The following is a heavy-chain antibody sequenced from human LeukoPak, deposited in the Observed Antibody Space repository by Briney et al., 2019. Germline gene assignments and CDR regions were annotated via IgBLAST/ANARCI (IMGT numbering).Heavy chain of an antibody. CDR3: AKVMIVASLDAFDI. J-gene: IGHJ3*02. CDR1: GFTFSDYY. D-gene: IGHD3-22*01. CDR2: ISSSGSTI. Sequence: GGSLRLSCAASGFTFSDYYMSWIRQAPGKGLEWVSYISSSGSTIYYADSVKGRFTISRDNAKNSLYLQMNSLRAEDTAVYYCAKVMIVASLDAFDIWGQGTMVTVSS. V-gene: IGHV3-11*04.